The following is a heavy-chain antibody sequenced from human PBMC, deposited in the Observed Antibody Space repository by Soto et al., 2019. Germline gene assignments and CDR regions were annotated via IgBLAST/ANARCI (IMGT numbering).Heavy chain of an antibody. D-gene: IGHD3-22*01. J-gene: IGHJ3*02. CDR2: TYYRSKWYN. CDR3: ARDGYYYDSSGYLYPFDI. Sequence: SQTLSLTCAISGDSVSSNSAAWNCIMHSPSRCLEWLGRTYYRSKWYNDYAVSVKSRITINPDTSKNQFSLQLNSVTPEDTAVYYCARDGYYYDSSGYLYPFDIWGQGTMVTVSS. V-gene: IGHV6-1*01. CDR1: GDSVSSNSAA.